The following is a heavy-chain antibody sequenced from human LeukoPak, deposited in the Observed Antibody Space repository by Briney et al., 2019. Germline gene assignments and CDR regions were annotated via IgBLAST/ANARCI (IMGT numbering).Heavy chain of an antibody. J-gene: IGHJ3*02. V-gene: IGHV4-34*01. CDR3: ARSVLRFLEWLPNAFDI. Sequence: SETLSLTCAVYGGSFSGYYWSWIRQPPGKGLEWIGEINHSGSTNYNPSLKSRVTISVDKSKNQFSLKLSSVTAADTAVYYCARSVLRFLEWLPNAFDIWGQGTMVTVSS. CDR2: INHSGST. D-gene: IGHD3-3*01. CDR1: GGSFSGYY.